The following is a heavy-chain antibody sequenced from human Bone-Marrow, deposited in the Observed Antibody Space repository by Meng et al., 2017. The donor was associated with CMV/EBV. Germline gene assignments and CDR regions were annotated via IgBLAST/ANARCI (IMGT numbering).Heavy chain of an antibody. J-gene: IGHJ6*02. CDR2: ITASGGST. CDR1: EFTFGNYA. CDR3: ARQSGNPRVYYYYYGMDV. D-gene: IGHD1-26*01. V-gene: IGHV3-23*01. Sequence: GESLKISCAASEFTFGNYAMSWVRQAPGRGLAWVSAITASGGSTFYADSVKGRFTVSRDNSKNTLYLQMNSLRAEDTAVYYCARQSGNPRVYYYYYGMDVWGQGTTVTVSS.